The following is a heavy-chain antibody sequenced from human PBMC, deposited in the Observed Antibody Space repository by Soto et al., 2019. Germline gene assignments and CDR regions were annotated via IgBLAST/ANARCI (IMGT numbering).Heavy chain of an antibody. D-gene: IGHD3-10*01. V-gene: IGHV3-48*03. CDR2: ISASGSTA. J-gene: IGHJ4*02. CDR3: RRAAWFPYLALY. Sequence: GGSLRLSCAASGFTFSRFELHCVRQAPGKGLEWISYISASGSTAYYAASVEGRVTISRDXXNNSVXLQMDSLRAEDKALYYCRRAAWFPYLALYWAQGALVTVSS. CDR1: GFTFSRFE.